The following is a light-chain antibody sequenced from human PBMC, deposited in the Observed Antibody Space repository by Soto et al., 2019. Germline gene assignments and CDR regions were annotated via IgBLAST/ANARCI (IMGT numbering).Light chain of an antibody. Sequence: GVSNRFSGSKSGNTASLTISGLQAEDEADYYCSSYTTTSTVVGGGTKLTVL. V-gene: IGLV2-14*01. CDR3: SSYTTTSTV. J-gene: IGLJ3*02.